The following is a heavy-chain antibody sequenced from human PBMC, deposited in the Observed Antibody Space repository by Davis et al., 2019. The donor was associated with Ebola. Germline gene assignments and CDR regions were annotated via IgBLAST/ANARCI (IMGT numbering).Heavy chain of an antibody. CDR2: ISSSSSTI. J-gene: IGHJ4*02. CDR1: GFTFSSYS. V-gene: IGHV3-48*02. D-gene: IGHD6-13*01. CDR3: ATQSWSYGGY. Sequence: GGSLRLSCAASGFTFSSYSMNWVRQAPGKGLEWVSYISSSSSTIYYADSVKGRFTIFRDNAKNSLYLQMNSLRDEDTAVYYCATQSWSYGGYWGQGTLVTVSS.